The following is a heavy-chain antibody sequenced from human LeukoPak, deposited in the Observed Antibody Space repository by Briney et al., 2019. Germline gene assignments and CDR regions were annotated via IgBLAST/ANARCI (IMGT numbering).Heavy chain of an antibody. Sequence: PGGSLRLSCAASGFAFSSYGMHWVRQAPGKGLEGVAVISYDGSNKYYADSVKGRFTISRDNSKTTLYLQMNSLRAEDTAVYYCAKDLRNYYDSSGYYYDELTDYWGQGTLVTVSS. CDR3: AKDLRNYYDSSGYYYDELTDY. V-gene: IGHV3-30*18. CDR1: GFAFSSYG. D-gene: IGHD3-22*01. CDR2: ISYDGSNK. J-gene: IGHJ4*02.